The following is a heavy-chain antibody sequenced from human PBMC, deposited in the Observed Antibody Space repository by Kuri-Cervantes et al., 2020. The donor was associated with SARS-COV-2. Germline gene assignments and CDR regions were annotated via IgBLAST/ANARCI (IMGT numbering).Heavy chain of an antibody. CDR2: ISYDGSNK. D-gene: IGHD5-18*01. CDR3: AKDQGDSYGISYFDY. V-gene: IGHV3-30*18. CDR1: GFTFSSYG. Sequence: GESLKISCAASGFTFSSYGMHWVRQAPGKGLEWVAVISYDGSNKYYADSVKGRFTISRDNSKNTLYLQMNSLRAEDTAVYYCAKDQGDSYGISYFDYWGQGTPVTVSS. J-gene: IGHJ4*02.